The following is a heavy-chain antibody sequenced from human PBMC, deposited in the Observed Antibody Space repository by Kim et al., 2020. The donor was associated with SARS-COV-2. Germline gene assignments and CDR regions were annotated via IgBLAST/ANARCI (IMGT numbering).Heavy chain of an antibody. Sequence: GGSLRLSCAASGFTFSDYYMSWIRQAPGKGLEWVSYISSSSSYTNYADSVKGRFTISRDNAKNSLYLQMNSLRAEDTAVYYCARDNVDIVVVPAAIPHYYYYGMDVWGQGTTVTVSS. J-gene: IGHJ6*02. CDR3: ARDNVDIVVVPAAIPHYYYYGMDV. V-gene: IGHV3-11*05. CDR2: ISSSSSYT. D-gene: IGHD2-2*02. CDR1: GFTFSDYY.